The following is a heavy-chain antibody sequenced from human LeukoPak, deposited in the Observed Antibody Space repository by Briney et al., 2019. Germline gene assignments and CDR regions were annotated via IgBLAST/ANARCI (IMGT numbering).Heavy chain of an antibody. V-gene: IGHV1-2*06. CDR2: INPNSGGT. D-gene: IGHD3-22*01. CDR1: GYTFTGYY. J-gene: IGHJ4*02. Sequence: GSVKVSCKASGYTFTGYYMHWVRQAPGQGLEWMGRINPNSGGTNYAQKFQGRVTMTRDTSISTAYMELSRLRSDDTAVYYCARGEYYYDSRFDYWGQGTLVTVSS. CDR3: ARGEYYYDSRFDY.